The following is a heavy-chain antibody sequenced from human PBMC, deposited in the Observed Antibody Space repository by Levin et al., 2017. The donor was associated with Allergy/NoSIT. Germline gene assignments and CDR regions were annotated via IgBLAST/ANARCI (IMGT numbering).Heavy chain of an antibody. CDR2: IYSSGST. J-gene: IGHJ6*02. CDR3: ARHRPDRITILGVVTAMDV. D-gene: IGHD3-3*01. V-gene: IGHV4-4*07. Sequence: PSETLSLICTVSGAFISTNYWSWIRQTAGRGLEWIGRIYSSGSTNYNPSLKSRVSMSLDTSKNQFSLKLSSVTAADTAVYYCARHRPDRITILGVVTAMDVWGQGTTVTVSS. CDR1: GAFISTNY.